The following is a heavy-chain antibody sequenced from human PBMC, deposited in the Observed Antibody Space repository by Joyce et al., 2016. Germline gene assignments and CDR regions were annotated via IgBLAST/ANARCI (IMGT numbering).Heavy chain of an antibody. D-gene: IGHD3-10*01. CDR2: IYPGDSDT. CDR1: GYTFTNYW. CDR3: ARQRGSGSYYREYYFDY. J-gene: IGHJ4*02. Sequence: EVQLVQSGAEVKKPGESLKISCQSSGYTFTNYWIGWVSQMPGKGLEWMGIIYPGDSDTRYGPSFQGQVTISVDKSISTAYLQWTSLKASDTAMYYCARQRGSGSYYREYYFDYWGQGSLVTVSS. V-gene: IGHV5-51*01.